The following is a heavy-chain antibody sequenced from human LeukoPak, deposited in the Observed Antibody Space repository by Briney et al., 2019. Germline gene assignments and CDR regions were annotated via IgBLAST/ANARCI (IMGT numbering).Heavy chain of an antibody. J-gene: IGHJ4*02. V-gene: IGHV4-59*01. CDR2: IYYSGST. Sequence: KPSETLSLTCTVSGGSISSYYWSWIRQPPGKGLEWIGYIYYSGSTNYNPSLKSRVTISVDTSTNHFSLKLSSVTAADTAVYYCARGFGYSSSLYGYWGQGTLVTVSS. CDR1: GGSISSYY. CDR3: ARGFGYSSSLYGY. D-gene: IGHD6-13*01.